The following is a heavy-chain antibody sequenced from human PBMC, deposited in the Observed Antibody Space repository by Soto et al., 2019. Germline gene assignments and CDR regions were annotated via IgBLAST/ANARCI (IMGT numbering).Heavy chain of an antibody. J-gene: IGHJ4*02. V-gene: IGHV3-53*01. CDR1: GIIVSSNY. Sequence: EVQLVQSGGGLIQPEGSLKLSCAAPGIIVSSNYMSWVRQAPGKGLEWVSVLYHGGSTYYADSVKGRFTISRDNSKNTLLLQMNSLMAEDTAVYYCTRSRYGDPDYWGQGTLVTVSS. CDR3: TRSRYGDPDY. CDR2: LYHGGST. D-gene: IGHD4-17*01.